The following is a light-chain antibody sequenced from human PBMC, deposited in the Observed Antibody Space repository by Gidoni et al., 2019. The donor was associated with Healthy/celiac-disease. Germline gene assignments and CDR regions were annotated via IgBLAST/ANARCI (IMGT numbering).Light chain of an antibody. V-gene: IGLV3-25*03. J-gene: IGLJ2*01. CDR1: ALPTQY. CDR2: KDS. CDR3: QSADSSGTYPDVV. Sequence: SYELTQPPSVPVSTGQTARITCSGDALPTQYAYWEQQEPGQAPVLVIYKDSERPSGIPGRFSGSSSGTTGTLTISGVQAEDEADYSCQSADSSGTYPDVVFGGGTKLTVL.